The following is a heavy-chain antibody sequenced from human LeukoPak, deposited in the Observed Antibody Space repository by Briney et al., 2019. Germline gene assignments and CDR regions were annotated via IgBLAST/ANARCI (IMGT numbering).Heavy chain of an antibody. V-gene: IGHV3-74*01. CDR2: INSDGNNT. CDR3: ARAKGYSYGHGVDY. CDR1: GFTFSSYW. J-gene: IGHJ4*02. D-gene: IGHD5-18*01. Sequence: PGGSLRLSCATSGFTFSSYWMHWVRQPPGKGLVWVSLINSDGNNTNYADSVKGRFTISRDNSKNTLYLQMNSLRAEDTAVYYCARAKGYSYGHGVDYWGQGTLVTVSS.